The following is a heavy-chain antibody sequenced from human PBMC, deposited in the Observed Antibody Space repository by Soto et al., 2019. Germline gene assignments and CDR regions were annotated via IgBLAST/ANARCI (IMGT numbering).Heavy chain of an antibody. D-gene: IGHD1-26*01. CDR1: GGSISSYY. CDR2: VYYSGST. V-gene: IGHV4-59*01. CDR3: ERGRDQRELRRHAARAFGL. Sequence: PSETLSLTCTVSGGSISSYYWSWIRHPPGKGLEWIGYVYYSGSTNYNPSPKSRVTISVDTSTNQFSLKLSSVTAAATAVYYCERGRDQRELRRHAARAFGLWGQGTM. J-gene: IGHJ3*01.